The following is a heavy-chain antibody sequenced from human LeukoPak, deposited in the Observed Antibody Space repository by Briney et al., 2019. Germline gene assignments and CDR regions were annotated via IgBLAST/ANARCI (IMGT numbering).Heavy chain of an antibody. D-gene: IGHD3-22*01. Sequence: PSETLSLTCTVSGGSISSYYWSWIRQPADKGLEWIGRFYTSGNTNYHPSLKSRVTMSVDTSKNQFSLKLTSVTAADTAVYYCHGTYYYDTSGYYYGDYWGQGTLVTVSS. CDR1: GGSISSYY. J-gene: IGHJ4*02. CDR3: HGTYYYDTSGYYYGDY. V-gene: IGHV4-4*07. CDR2: FYTSGNT.